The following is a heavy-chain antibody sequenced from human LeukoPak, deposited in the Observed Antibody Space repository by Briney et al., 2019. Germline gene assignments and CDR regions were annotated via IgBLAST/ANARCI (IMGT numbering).Heavy chain of an antibody. CDR2: IYYSGST. CDR3: ARGVTMVRGERGIPPNWFDP. V-gene: IGHV4-59*01. CDR1: GGSISSYY. D-gene: IGHD3-10*01. Sequence: SETLSLTCTVSGGSISSYYWSWIRQPSGKGLEWIGYIYYSGSTNYNPSLKSRVTISVDTPKNQFSLKLSSATAADTAVYYCARGVTMVRGERGIPPNWFDPWGQGTLVTVSS. J-gene: IGHJ5*02.